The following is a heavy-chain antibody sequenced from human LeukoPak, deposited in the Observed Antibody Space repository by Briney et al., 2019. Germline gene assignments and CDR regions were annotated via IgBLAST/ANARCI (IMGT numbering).Heavy chain of an antibody. CDR3: ARGLGDYGDYLGDIHDY. D-gene: IGHD4-17*01. Sequence: GASVKVSCKASGGTFSSYAISWVRQAPGQGLEWMGRIIPILGIANYALKFQGRVTITADKSTSTAYMELSSLRSEDTAVYYCARGLGDYGDYLGDIHDYWGQGTLVTVSS. CDR2: IIPILGIA. J-gene: IGHJ4*02. V-gene: IGHV1-69*04. CDR1: GGTFSSYA.